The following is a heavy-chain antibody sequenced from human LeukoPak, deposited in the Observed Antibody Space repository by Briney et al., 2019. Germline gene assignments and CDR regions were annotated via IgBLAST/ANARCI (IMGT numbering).Heavy chain of an antibody. D-gene: IGHD2-8*01. CDR1: GFTVSSNY. CDR2: IYSGGST. J-gene: IGHJ4*02. CDR3: ARGTNGVSDGFDY. V-gene: IGHV3-53*04. Sequence: GGSLRLSCAASGFTVSSNYMCWVRQAPGEGLGWGSVIYSGGSTYYADSVKGRFTISTHNSKTTLYLQMNRLRAEDTAVYYGARGTNGVSDGFDYWGEGTLVTVSS.